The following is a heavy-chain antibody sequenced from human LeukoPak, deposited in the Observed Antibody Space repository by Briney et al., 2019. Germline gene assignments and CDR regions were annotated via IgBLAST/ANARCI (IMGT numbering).Heavy chain of an antibody. J-gene: IGHJ4*02. V-gene: IGHV1-8*01. CDR3: ARTPSSSGLVWFDY. CDR2: MNPNSGYT. Sequence: ASVKVSCKASGYTFANCDINWVRQATGQGLEWMGWMNPNSGYTGYAQKFQGRVTMTRNTSISTAYMELIGLRSEDTAVYYCARTPSSSGLVWFDYWGQGTLVAVSS. D-gene: IGHD6-19*01. CDR1: GYTFANCD.